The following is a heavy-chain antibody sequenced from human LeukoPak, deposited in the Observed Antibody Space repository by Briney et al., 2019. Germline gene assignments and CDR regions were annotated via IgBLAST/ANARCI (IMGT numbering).Heavy chain of an antibody. V-gene: IGHV4-39*07. CDR2: IYYSGST. Sequence: SETLSLTCTVSGGSISSSSYYWGWIRQPPGKGLEWIGSIYYSGSTYYNPSLKSRVTISVDTSKNQFSLKLSSVTAADTAVYYCARGSRNTMIVVARPFDYWGQGTLVTVSS. D-gene: IGHD3-22*01. J-gene: IGHJ4*02. CDR1: GGSISSSSYY. CDR3: ARGSRNTMIVVARPFDY.